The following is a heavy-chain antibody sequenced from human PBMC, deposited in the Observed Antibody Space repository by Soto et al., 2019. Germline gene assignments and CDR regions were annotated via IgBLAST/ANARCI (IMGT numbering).Heavy chain of an antibody. CDR3: AVSPIFGAYYFDY. D-gene: IGHD3-3*01. V-gene: IGHV4-59*01. CDR2: IYYSGST. J-gene: IGHJ4*02. CDR1: GGSISSYY. Sequence: SETLSLTCTVSGGSISSYYWSWIRQPPGKGLEWIGYIYYSGSTNYNPSLKSRVTISVDTSKNQFSLKLSSVTAADTAVYYCAVSPIFGAYYFDYWGQGTLVTVSS.